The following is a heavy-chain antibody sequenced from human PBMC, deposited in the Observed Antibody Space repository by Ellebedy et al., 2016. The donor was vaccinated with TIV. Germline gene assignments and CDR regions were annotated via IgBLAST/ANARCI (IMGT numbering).Heavy chain of an antibody. CDR3: ARTPQRGGSSLRKSYYFDY. Sequence: GESLKISXAASGFTFSSYWMSWVRQAPGKGLEWVANIKQDGSEKYYVDSVKGRFTISRDNAKNSLYLQMNSLRAEDTAVYYCARTPQRGGSSLRKSYYFDYWGQGTLVTVSS. D-gene: IGHD6-6*01. V-gene: IGHV3-7*01. CDR2: IKQDGSEK. J-gene: IGHJ4*02. CDR1: GFTFSSYW.